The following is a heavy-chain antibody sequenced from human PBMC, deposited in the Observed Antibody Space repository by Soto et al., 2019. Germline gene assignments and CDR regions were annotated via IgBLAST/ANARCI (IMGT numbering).Heavy chain of an antibody. J-gene: IGHJ4*02. CDR1: HGSFSDYY. Sequence: QVQLRQWGAGLLKPAETLSITCAVYHGSFSDYYWIWIIQSPGRWLECSGAINHSGSTNYNPSLISLVTLSVATTTTQFSLHLSSVTAADTAVYYCRQYQLLWQFESWGQGTMVTFSS. CDR3: RQYQLLWQFES. D-gene: IGHD2-2*01. V-gene: IGHV4-34*01. CDR2: INHSGST.